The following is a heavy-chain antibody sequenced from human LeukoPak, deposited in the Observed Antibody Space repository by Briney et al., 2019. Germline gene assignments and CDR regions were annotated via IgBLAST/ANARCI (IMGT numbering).Heavy chain of an antibody. CDR2: ISGSGGST. CDR3: AKVSSSWTETYYFDY. J-gene: IGHJ4*02. D-gene: IGHD6-13*01. CDR1: GFTFSSYA. V-gene: IGHV3-23*01. Sequence: SGGSLRLSCAASGFTFSSYAMSWVRQAPGKGLEWVSAISGSGGSTYYADSVKGRFTISRDNSKNTLYLQMNSLRAEDTAVYYCAKVSSSWTETYYFDYWGQGTLVTVSS.